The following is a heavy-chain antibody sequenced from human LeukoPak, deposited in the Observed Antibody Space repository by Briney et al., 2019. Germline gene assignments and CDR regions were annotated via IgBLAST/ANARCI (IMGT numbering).Heavy chain of an antibody. CDR3: ARGLGYSSSWYYCFDP. CDR2: ISAYIVNT. CDR1: GYTFTSYG. D-gene: IGHD6-13*01. Sequence: ASEKVSCKASGYTFTSYGISWVRQAPGQGLEWMGWISAYIVNTKYAQKLQGRVTMTTDTSTSSAYMDLRSLRSDDPTPHYCARGLGYSSSWYYCFDPWGQGAVDAVSS. V-gene: IGHV1-18*01. J-gene: IGHJ5*02.